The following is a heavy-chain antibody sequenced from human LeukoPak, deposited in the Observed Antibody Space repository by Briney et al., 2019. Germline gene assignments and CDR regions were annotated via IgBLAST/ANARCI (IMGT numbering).Heavy chain of an antibody. J-gene: IGHJ4*02. V-gene: IGHV1-46*01. CDR3: ARDVAREFDY. CDR2: INPSDGST. Sequence: GASVKVSCKASGYIFISCYIHWVRQAPGQGLEWMGVINPSDGSTSYAQKYQDRVTMTRDTSTRTVYMQLSSLRSDDTAVYYCARDVAREFDYWGQGTLVTVSS. CDR1: GYIFISCY.